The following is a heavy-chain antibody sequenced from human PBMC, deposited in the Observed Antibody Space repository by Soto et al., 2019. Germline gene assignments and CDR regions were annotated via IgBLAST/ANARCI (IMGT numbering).Heavy chain of an antibody. CDR3: ARAYSSSSEHLYYYMDV. Sequence: QVQLQESGPGLVKPSQTLSLTCTVSAGSISSVGFYWSWIRQHPGKGLGRIGSIYYSGSTYYNPSLTSRVIISVEPSQTQFTLQLSCVTAAETAVSYCARAYSSSSEHLYYYMDVWGKGTTVTVSS. CDR2: IYYSGST. CDR1: AGSISSVGFY. V-gene: IGHV4-31*03. D-gene: IGHD6-6*01. J-gene: IGHJ6*03.